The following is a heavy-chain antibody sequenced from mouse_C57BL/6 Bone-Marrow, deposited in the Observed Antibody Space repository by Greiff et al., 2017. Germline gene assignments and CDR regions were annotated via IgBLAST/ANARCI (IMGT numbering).Heavy chain of an antibody. D-gene: IGHD3-2*02. CDR1: GFTFSSYA. CDR2: ISDGGSYT. Sequence: EVKLVESGGGLVKPGGSLKLSCAASGFTFSSYAMSWVRQTPEKRLEWVATISDGGSYTYYPDNVQGRFTISRDNAKNNLYLQMSHLKSEDTAMYYCARDLRPYYFDYWGQGTTLTVSS. CDR3: ARDLRPYYFDY. V-gene: IGHV5-4*01. J-gene: IGHJ2*01.